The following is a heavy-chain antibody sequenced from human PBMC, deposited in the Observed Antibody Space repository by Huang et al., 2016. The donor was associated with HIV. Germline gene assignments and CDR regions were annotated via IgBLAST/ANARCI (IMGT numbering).Heavy chain of an antibody. CDR3: ATSTPDVGAGVLRSAFDI. CDR2: FDPEEGET. V-gene: IGHV1-24*01. D-gene: IGHD2-15*01. J-gene: IGHJ3*02. Sequence: VSGYTVIELSLHWVRQAPEKGLEWMGGFDPEEGETIYAQRLQGRVTMTEDTSTDTAYMELSSLRPEDTAVYYWATSTPDVGAGVLRSAFDIWGQGTMVTVSS. CDR1: GYTVIELS.